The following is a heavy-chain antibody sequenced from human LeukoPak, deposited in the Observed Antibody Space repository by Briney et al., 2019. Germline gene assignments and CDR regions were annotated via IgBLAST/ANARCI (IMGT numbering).Heavy chain of an antibody. CDR3: YYYDSSGFYPQTKIDY. D-gene: IGHD3-22*01. CDR1: GLTFSNAW. Sequence: GGSLRLSCAASGLTFSNAWMRWVRQAPGKGLEWVSGITGSGANTYYADSVKGRFTISRDNSKNTLYLRMNSLRAEDTAVYYCYYYDSSGFYPQTKIDYWGQGTLVTVSS. J-gene: IGHJ4*02. CDR2: ITGSGANT. V-gene: IGHV3-23*01.